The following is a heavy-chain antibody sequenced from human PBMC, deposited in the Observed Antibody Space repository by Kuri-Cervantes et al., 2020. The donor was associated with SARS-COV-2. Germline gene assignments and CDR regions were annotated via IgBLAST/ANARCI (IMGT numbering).Heavy chain of an antibody. Sequence: ASVKVSCKASGYTFTSYDISWVRQAPGQGLEWMGWISAYNGNTNYAQKLQGRVTMTTDTSTSTAYMELRSLRSDDTAVYYCASSGITGGVYYYMDVWGKGTTVTVSS. V-gene: IGHV1-18*01. CDR1: GYTFTSYD. CDR3: ASSGITGGVYYYMDV. CDR2: ISAYNGNT. D-gene: IGHD1-20*01. J-gene: IGHJ6*03.